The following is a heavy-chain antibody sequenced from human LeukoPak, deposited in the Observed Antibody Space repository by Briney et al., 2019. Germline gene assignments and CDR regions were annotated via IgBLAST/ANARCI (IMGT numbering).Heavy chain of an antibody. Sequence: GGSLRLSCEASGFTFRSYAMSWVRQAPGKGLEWVSLISNSGVNTYYANSVKGRFTTSRDNSKNTLYLQMNSLRDEDTAIYYCAKRNSSGWYYFDYWGQGTLVTVSS. J-gene: IGHJ4*02. CDR1: GFTFRSYA. D-gene: IGHD6-19*01. CDR2: ISNSGVNT. V-gene: IGHV3-23*01. CDR3: AKRNSSGWYYFDY.